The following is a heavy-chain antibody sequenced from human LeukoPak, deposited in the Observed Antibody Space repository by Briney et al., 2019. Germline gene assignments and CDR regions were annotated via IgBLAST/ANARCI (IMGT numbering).Heavy chain of an antibody. Sequence: GGSLRLSCAASGFTFSNYWMHWVRQDPGKGLVWVSFINPDGSTTNYADSVKGRFTISRDNAKNALYLQMNSLRAEDTAVYYCARAFYGGNQDYWGQGTLVTVSS. CDR1: GFTFSNYW. CDR3: ARAFYGGNQDY. CDR2: INPDGSTT. J-gene: IGHJ4*02. V-gene: IGHV3-74*01. D-gene: IGHD4-23*01.